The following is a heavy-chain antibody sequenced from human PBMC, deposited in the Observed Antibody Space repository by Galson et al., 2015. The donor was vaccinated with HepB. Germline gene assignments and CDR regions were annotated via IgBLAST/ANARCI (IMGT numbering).Heavy chain of an antibody. Sequence: QSGAEVKKPGESLRISCEGSGYSFATHWITWVRQTPGKGLEWMGRIDPSDSYTNYSPSFQGHVTISADKSISTAYLQWSGLKASDTAMYYCARTLPTGTDFDYWGQGTLVTVSS. CDR2: IDPSDSYT. CDR1: GYSFATHW. V-gene: IGHV5-10-1*01. CDR3: ARTLPTGTDFDY. J-gene: IGHJ4*02. D-gene: IGHD1-1*01.